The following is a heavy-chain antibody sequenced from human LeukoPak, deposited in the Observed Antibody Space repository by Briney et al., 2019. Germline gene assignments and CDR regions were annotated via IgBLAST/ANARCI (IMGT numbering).Heavy chain of an antibody. J-gene: IGHJ4*02. CDR1: GFTVSSNY. D-gene: IGHD6-13*01. Sequence: TGGSLRLSCAASGFTVSSNYMSWVRQAPGKGLEWVSVIYSGGSTYYADSVKGRFTVSRDNSKNTLYLQMNSLRAEDTAVYYCARTLAGSWYEFDYWGQGTLVTVSS. V-gene: IGHV3-53*01. CDR2: IYSGGST. CDR3: ARTLAGSWYEFDY.